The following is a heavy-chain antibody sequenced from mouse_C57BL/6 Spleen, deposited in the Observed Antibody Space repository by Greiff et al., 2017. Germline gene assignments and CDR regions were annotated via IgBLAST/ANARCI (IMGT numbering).Heavy chain of an antibody. D-gene: IGHD1-1*01. V-gene: IGHV1-72*01. CDR2: IDPNGGGT. CDR3: AKEGTHYYGS. CDR1: GYTFTSYW. J-gene: IGHJ2*01. Sequence: VQLQQPGAELVKPGASVKLSCKASGYTFTSYWMHWVKQRPGRGLEWIGWIDPNGGGTKYNEKFKSKATLTVDKPSSTAYMQLSSLTSADSAVYYCAKEGTHYYGSWGQGTTLTVSS.